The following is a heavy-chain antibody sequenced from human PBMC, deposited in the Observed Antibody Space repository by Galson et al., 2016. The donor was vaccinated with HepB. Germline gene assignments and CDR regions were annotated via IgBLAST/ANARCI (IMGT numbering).Heavy chain of an antibody. Sequence: RQAPGRGLECVSLLYRDGFTYYADSVKGRFTISRDNSKNTFYLQMNSLRADDTAVYYCARDGRQDRGSIFDYWGQGTLVTVSS. D-gene: IGHD6-6*01. CDR3: ARDGRQDRGSIFDY. CDR2: LYRDGFT. V-gene: IGHV3-66*01. J-gene: IGHJ4*02.